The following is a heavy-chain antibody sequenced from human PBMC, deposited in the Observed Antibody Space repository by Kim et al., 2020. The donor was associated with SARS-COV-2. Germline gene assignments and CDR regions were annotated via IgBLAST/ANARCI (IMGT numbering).Heavy chain of an antibody. CDR3: AREAVPAAKRSDYFDY. D-gene: IGHD2-2*01. J-gene: IGHJ4*02. Sequence: SETLSLTCTVSGGPVSSGSYYWSWIRQPPGKGLEWIGYIYYSGSTNYNPSLKSRVTISVDTSKNQFSLKLSSVTAADTAVYYCAREAVPAAKRSDYFDYWGQGTLVTVSS. V-gene: IGHV4-61*01. CDR2: IYYSGST. CDR1: GGPVSSGSYY.